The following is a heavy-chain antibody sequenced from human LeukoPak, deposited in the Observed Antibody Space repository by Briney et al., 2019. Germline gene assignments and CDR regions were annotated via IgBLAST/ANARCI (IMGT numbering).Heavy chain of an antibody. CDR1: GFTFSSYG. Sequence: QPGGSLRLSCAASGFTFSSYGMHWVRQAPGKGLEWVAVISYDGSNKYYADSVKGRFTISRDNSKNTLYLQMNSLRAEDTAVYYRAKLEIPGYGDHDYWGQGTLVTLSS. J-gene: IGHJ4*02. D-gene: IGHD4-17*01. CDR3: AKLEIPGYGDHDY. CDR2: ISYDGSNK. V-gene: IGHV3-30*18.